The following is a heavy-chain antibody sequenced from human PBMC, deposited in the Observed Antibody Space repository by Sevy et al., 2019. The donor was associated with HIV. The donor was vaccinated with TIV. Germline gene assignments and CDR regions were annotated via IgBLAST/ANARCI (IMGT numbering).Heavy chain of an antibody. CDR1: GGTFSSYA. Sequence: ASVKVSCKASGGTFSSYAISWVRQAPGQGLEWMGGIIPIFGTANYAQKFQGRVTITADESTSTAYMELSSLGSEDTAVYYCAREKVSGIAAPPGFDPWGQGTLVTVSS. J-gene: IGHJ5*02. CDR3: AREKVSGIAAPPGFDP. CDR2: IIPIFGTA. D-gene: IGHD6-13*01. V-gene: IGHV1-69*13.